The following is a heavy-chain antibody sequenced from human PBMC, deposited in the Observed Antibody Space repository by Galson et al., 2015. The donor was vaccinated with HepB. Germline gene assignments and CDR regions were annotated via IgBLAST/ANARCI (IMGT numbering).Heavy chain of an antibody. D-gene: IGHD3-22*01. CDR2: IKQDGSEK. J-gene: IGHJ3*02. V-gene: IGHV3-7*03. Sequence: SLRLSCAASGFTFSSYWMNWVRQAPGKGLEWVANIKQDGSEKYYVDSVKGRFTISRDNAKNSLYLQMNSLRAEDTAVYYCARVGKGRTVVVITTYAFDIWGQGTMVTVSS. CDR3: ARVGKGRTVVVITTYAFDI. CDR1: GFTFSSYW.